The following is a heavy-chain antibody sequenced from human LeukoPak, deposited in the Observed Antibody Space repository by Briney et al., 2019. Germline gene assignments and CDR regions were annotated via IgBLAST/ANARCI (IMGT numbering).Heavy chain of an antibody. CDR1: GYTFSSYW. Sequence: PGGALRLSCASSGYTFSSYWMSSVRQAPGQGLGRVANIKQDGREKYYVDSVKGRFTITRDNAKNSLYLQMNSLGAEDTAVYYCAREAGGLFDYWGQGTLVTVSS. CDR2: IKQDGREK. D-gene: IGHD3-10*01. V-gene: IGHV3-7*01. CDR3: AREAGGLFDY. J-gene: IGHJ4*02.